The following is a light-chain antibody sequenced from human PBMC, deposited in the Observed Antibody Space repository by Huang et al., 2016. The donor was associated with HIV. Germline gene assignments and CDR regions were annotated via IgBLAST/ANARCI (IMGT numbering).Light chain of an antibody. Sequence: EIVLTQSPATLSLSPGERATPSCRASQSVGSFLAWYQQKPGQAPRLLIYVASYRATGIAARFSGSGSWTDCTRTISSLEPEEFAVYYCQQRTYSFTFGPGTKVD. CDR3: QQRTYSFT. J-gene: IGKJ3*01. V-gene: IGKV3-11*01. CDR2: VAS. CDR1: QSVGSF.